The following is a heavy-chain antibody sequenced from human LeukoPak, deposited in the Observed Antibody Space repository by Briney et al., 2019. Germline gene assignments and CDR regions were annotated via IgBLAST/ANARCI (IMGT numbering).Heavy chain of an antibody. J-gene: IGHJ4*02. Sequence: SVKVFCKASGGTFSSYAISWVRQAPGQGLEWMGRIIPILGIANYAQKFQGRVTITADKSTSTAYMELSSLRSEDTAVYYCARENFDIAVVTAIQSLNFWGQGTLVTVSA. V-gene: IGHV1-69*04. CDR3: ARENFDIAVVTAIQSLNF. CDR2: IIPILGIA. CDR1: GGTFSSYA. D-gene: IGHD2-21*02.